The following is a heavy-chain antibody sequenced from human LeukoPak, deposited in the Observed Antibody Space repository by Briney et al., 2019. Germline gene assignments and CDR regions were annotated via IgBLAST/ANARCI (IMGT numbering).Heavy chain of an antibody. CDR2: IGPSNGDT. Sequence: GASVKVSCKASGYTFTGYYLHWVRQAPGLGLEWMGWIGPSNGDTSYAQKSQGRVTMTWDTSISTVYMELSGLTSDDTAVYYCTRDGWFGDLQYSHRNWFDPWGQGTLVTVSS. CDR3: TRDGWFGDLQYSHRNWFDP. J-gene: IGHJ5*02. D-gene: IGHD3-10*01. CDR1: GYTFTGYY. V-gene: IGHV1-2*02.